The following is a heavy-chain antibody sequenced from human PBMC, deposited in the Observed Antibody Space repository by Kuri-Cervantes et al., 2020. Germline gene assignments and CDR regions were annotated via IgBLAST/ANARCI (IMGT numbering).Heavy chain of an antibody. J-gene: IGHJ6*02. CDR2: MNPNSGNT. CDR3: ARDGSYNWNYDYYYYGMGV. CDR1: GYTFTSYG. D-gene: IGHD1-7*01. V-gene: IGHV1-18*01. Sequence: ASVKVSCKASGYTFTSYGISWVRQAPGQGLEWMGWMNPNSGNTGYAQKLQGRVTMTTDTSTSTAYMELRSLRSDDTAVYYCARDGSYNWNYDYYYYGMGVWGQGTTVTVSS.